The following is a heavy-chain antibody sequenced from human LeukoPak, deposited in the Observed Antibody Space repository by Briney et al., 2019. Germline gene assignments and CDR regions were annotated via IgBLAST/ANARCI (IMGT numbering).Heavy chain of an antibody. V-gene: IGHV1-24*01. CDR3: ATIPGYGDPVDY. J-gene: IGHJ4*02. CDR1: GYTLTELS. D-gene: IGHD4-17*01. CDR2: FDPEDGET. Sequence: ASVKLSRKVSGYTLTELSMHWVRHAPGKGLEWVGGFDPEDGETSYAQKFRGRVTMTEDTSTDTAYMELSSLRSEHTAVYYCATIPGYGDPVDYWGQGPLVTVSS.